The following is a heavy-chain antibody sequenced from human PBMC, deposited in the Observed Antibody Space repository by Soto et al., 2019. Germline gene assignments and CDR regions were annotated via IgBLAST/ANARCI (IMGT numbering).Heavy chain of an antibody. CDR2: VSWNSDEI. D-gene: IGHD5-12*01. CDR3: VKDMIAIVATSNTGVYYFDS. CDR1: GFTFEDFA. J-gene: IGHJ4*02. V-gene: IGHV3-9*01. Sequence: EEQLVESGGGLVQPGRSLRLSCAAYGFTFEDFAMHWVRQVPGKGLEWVSGVSWNSDEIDYADSVKGRFTISRDNAKNSLFLQMNSLRPEDTAYYYCVKDMIAIVATSNTGVYYFDSGGQGTLVPVSS.